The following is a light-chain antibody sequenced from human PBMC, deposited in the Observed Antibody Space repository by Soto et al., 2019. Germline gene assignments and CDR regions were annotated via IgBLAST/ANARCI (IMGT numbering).Light chain of an antibody. Sequence: DIQMTQSPSSLSASVRDRVTITCRASESISRHLNWYQQKPGKAPNLLIYAASSLQNGVPSRFSGSGSGTDFTLTISNLQPEDFATYYCQQSYSTLSITFGQGTRLEIK. CDR2: AAS. V-gene: IGKV1-39*01. CDR1: ESISRH. J-gene: IGKJ5*01. CDR3: QQSYSTLSIT.